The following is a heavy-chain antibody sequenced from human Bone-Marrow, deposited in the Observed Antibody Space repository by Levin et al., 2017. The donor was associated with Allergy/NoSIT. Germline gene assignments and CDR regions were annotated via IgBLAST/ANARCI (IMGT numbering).Heavy chain of an antibody. CDR2: IYSGGST. V-gene: IGHV3-53*01. D-gene: IGHD1-1*01. CDR1: GVTVGNNY. J-gene: IGHJ4*02. CDR3: ARDPGGGGY. Sequence: VASVKVSCEVSGVTVGNNYMSWVRQAPGKGLEWVSHIYSGGSTNYADSVRGRFTISRDNSKNTLYLQMNNLRVEDTAVYYCARDPGGGGYWGQGTLVTVSS.